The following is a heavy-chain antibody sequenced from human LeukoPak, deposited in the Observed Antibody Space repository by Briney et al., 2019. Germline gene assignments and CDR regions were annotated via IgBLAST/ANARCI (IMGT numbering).Heavy chain of an antibody. D-gene: IGHD1-1*01. CDR2: IRSKANSYAT. CDR3: TRGLEEAGFEFDY. J-gene: IGHJ4*02. V-gene: IGHV3-73*01. CDR1: GFTFSGSA. Sequence: GGSLRPSCAASGFTFSGSAMHWVRQASGKGLEWVGRIRSKANSYATAYAASVKGRFTISRDDSKNTAYLQMNSLKTEDTAVYYCTRGLEEAGFEFDYWGQGTLVTVSS.